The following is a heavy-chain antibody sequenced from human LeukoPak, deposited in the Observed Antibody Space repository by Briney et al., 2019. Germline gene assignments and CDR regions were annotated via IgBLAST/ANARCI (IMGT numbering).Heavy chain of an antibody. CDR2: IYHSGST. D-gene: IGHD2-15*01. J-gene: IGHJ5*02. CDR1: GGSISSRSHY. Sequence: SETLSLTCTVSGGSISSRSHYWGWIRQPPGKGLEWIGEIYHSGSTNYNPSLKSRVTISVDKSKNQFSLKLSSVTAADTAVYYCARDGGGEPRTLDPWGQGTLVTVSS. CDR3: ARDGGGEPRTLDP. V-gene: IGHV4-39*07.